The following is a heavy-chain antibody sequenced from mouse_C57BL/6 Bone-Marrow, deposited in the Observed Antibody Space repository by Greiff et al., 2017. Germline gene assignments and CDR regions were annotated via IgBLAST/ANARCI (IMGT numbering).Heavy chain of an antibody. J-gene: IGHJ2*01. CDR3: SFITTVVAPY. CDR2: IYPRSGNT. Sequence: VKLVESGAELARPGASVKLSCKASGYTFTSYGISWVKQRTGQGLEWIGEIYPRSGNTYYNEKFKGKATLTADKSSSTAYMELRSLTSEDSAVYFCSFITTVVAPYWGQGTTLTVSS. D-gene: IGHD1-1*01. CDR1: GYTFTSYG. V-gene: IGHV1-81*01.